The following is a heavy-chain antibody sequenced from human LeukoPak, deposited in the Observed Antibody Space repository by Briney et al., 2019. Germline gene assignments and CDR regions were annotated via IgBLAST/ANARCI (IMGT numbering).Heavy chain of an antibody. D-gene: IGHD3-16*01. J-gene: IGHJ6*03. V-gene: IGHV1-8*01. CDR2: MNPNSGNT. Sequence: ASVKVSCXASGYTFSSYDVNWVRQATGQGLEWMGWMNPNSGNTGYAQKFQGRVTIIRNTSISTAYMELSSLRSEDTAVYYCARAAGGTRNYYMDVWGKGTTVTVSS. CDR3: ARAAGGTRNYYMDV. CDR1: GYTFSSYD.